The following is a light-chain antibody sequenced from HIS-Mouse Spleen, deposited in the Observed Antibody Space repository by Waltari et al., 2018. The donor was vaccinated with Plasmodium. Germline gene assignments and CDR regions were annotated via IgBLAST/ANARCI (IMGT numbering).Light chain of an antibody. CDR3: YSTDSSGNHRV. J-gene: IGLJ3*02. CDR2: EDS. CDR1: ALPNKY. Sequence: SYELTQPPSVSVSPGQTARITCSGDALPNKYAYWYQQKSGQAPVLVIYEDSKRPSGIPWRFAGSSSGTMATLTISGAQVEGEADYYCYSTDSSGNHRVFGGGTKLTVL. V-gene: IGLV3-10*01.